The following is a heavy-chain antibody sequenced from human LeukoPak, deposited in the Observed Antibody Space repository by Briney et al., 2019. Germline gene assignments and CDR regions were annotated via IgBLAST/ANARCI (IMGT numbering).Heavy chain of an antibody. CDR1: GFTFSSYS. Sequence: PGGSLRLSCAASGFTFSSYSINWVRQAPGKGLEWVSYISSSRTIYYADSVKGRFTISRDNAKNSLYLQMNSLRVEDTAVYYCARGGDYGDPLGDYWGQGTLVTVSS. D-gene: IGHD4-17*01. V-gene: IGHV3-48*01. J-gene: IGHJ4*02. CDR2: ISSSRTI. CDR3: ARGGDYGDPLGDY.